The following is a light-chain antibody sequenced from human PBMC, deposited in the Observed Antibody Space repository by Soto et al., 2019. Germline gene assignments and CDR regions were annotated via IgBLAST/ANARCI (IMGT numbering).Light chain of an antibody. CDR1: QNIIKY. V-gene: IGKV1-39*01. Sequence: DIRMTQSPSSLSASVGDRVTITCRASQNIIKYLNWYQQKEGKAPKLLIYAASSLQGGVPSRFSGSGSGTDFTLIISSLQPEEFATYHCQQSYTTPWSFGQGTKVEIK. J-gene: IGKJ1*01. CDR2: AAS. CDR3: QQSYTTPWS.